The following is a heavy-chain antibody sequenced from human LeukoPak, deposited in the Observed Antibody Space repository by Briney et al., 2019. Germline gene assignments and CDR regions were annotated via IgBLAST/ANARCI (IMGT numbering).Heavy chain of an antibody. J-gene: IGHJ4*02. D-gene: IGHD3-3*01. CDR3: ARAPDDYDFWSGPFDY. CDR2: ISAYSGNT. CDR1: GYTFTNHG. Sequence: ASVKVSCKASGYTFTNHGISWVRQAPGQGLEWMGWISAYSGNTNYAQNLQGRVTMTTDTSTSTAYMELRSLRSDDTAVYYCARAPDDYDFWSGPFDYWGRGTLVTVSS. V-gene: IGHV1-18*01.